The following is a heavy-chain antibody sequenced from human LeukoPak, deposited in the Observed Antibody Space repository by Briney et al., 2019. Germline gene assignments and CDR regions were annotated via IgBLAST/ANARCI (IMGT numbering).Heavy chain of an antibody. CDR3: ARDLVVVSAGDWFDP. CDR2: IKEDGSEK. D-gene: IGHD2-2*01. Sequence: PGGSLRLSCAASGFTLTNYWMAGVGQAPGGGREWVANIKEDGSEKYYVDSVKGRFTISRDNAKNSLYLQMNSLRVEDTAVYYCARDLVVVSAGDWFDPWGQGTLVTVSA. CDR1: GFTLTNYW. J-gene: IGHJ5*02. V-gene: IGHV3-7*01.